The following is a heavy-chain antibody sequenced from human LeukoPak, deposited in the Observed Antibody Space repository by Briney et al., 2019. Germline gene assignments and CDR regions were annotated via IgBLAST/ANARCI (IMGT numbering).Heavy chain of an antibody. CDR3: ARGYSYGDY. D-gene: IGHD5-18*01. CDR2: IYSGGST. Sequence: GGSLRLSCSASGFTFSTCAMHWVRQALGKGLEWVSVIYSGGSTYYADSVKGRFTISRDNSKNTLYLQMNSLRAEDTAVYYCARGYSYGDYWGQGTLVTVSS. V-gene: IGHV3-53*01. J-gene: IGHJ4*02. CDR1: GFTFSTCA.